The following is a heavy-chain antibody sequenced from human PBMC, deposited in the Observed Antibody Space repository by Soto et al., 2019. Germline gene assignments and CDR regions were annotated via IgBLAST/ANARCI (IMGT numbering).Heavy chain of an antibody. CDR3: SRDAQQWRVAAFGI. V-gene: IGHV1-18*01. D-gene: IGHD6-19*01. J-gene: IGHJ3*02. CDR2: ISPYNDNT. CDR1: GYTFVSYG. Sequence: QVQLVQSGAEVKEPGASVKVSCKASGYTFVSYGISWVRQAPGQGLEWMGWISPYNDNTKHAQKFQGRDTMTTDTSTRTGYMELRSPRPDDSAVYYCSRDAQQWRVAAFGIWGQGTMVTVSS.